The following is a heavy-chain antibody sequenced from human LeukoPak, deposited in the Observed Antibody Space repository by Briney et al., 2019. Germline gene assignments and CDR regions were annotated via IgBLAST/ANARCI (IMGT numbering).Heavy chain of an antibody. D-gene: IGHD5-24*01. CDR3: ARASRDGYNYRTYFDY. CDR1: GGSISSYY. J-gene: IGHJ4*02. CDR2: IYYSGST. Sequence: SETLSLTCTVSGGSISSYYWSWIRQPPGKGLEWIGYIYYSGSTNYNPSLKSRVTISVDTSKNQFSLKLSSVTAADTAVYYCARASRDGYNYRTYFDYWGQGTLVTVSS. V-gene: IGHV4-59*01.